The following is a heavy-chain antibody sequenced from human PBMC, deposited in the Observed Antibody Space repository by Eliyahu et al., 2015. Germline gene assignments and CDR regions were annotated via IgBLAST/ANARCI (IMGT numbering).Heavy chain of an antibody. CDR3: AKDRYSSGQGGFDY. CDR1: GFTFSSYG. Sequence: QVQLVESGGGVVQPGRSLRLSCAASGFTFSSYGMHWVRQAPGKGLEWVAVISYDGSNKYYADSVKGRFTISRDNSKNTLYLQMNSLRAEDTAVYYCAKDRYSSGQGGFDYWGQGTLVTVSS. CDR2: ISYDGSNK. V-gene: IGHV3-30*18. J-gene: IGHJ4*02. D-gene: IGHD6-19*01.